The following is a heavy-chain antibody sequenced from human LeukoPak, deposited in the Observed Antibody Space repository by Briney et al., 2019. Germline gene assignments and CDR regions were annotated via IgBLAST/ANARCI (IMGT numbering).Heavy chain of an antibody. J-gene: IGHJ5*02. D-gene: IGHD6-25*01. CDR1: GGSISSHY. V-gene: IGHV4-59*08. CDR3: ARQAAATRNWFDP. Sequence: PSEALSLTCTVSGGSISSHYRSWIRQPPGKGLEWIGYIYYSGSTNCNPSLKSRVTISLDTSKNQFSLKLNSVTAADTAVYYCARQAAATRNWFDPWGQGTLVTVSS. CDR2: IYYSGST.